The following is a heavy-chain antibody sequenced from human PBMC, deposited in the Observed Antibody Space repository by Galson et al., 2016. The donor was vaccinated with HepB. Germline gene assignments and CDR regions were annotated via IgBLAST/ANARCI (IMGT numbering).Heavy chain of an antibody. Sequence: SVKVSCKASGYTFTTSGISWVRQAPGQGLEWMGWISTYSGSTKYAQKFQGGLTLTTDSSTTTAYMELRSLRFDDTALYYCARDVQYRFDSWGQGTLVTVSS. CDR1: GYTFTTSG. D-gene: IGHD2/OR15-2a*01. J-gene: IGHJ4*02. CDR2: ISTYSGST. V-gene: IGHV1-18*01. CDR3: ARDVQYRFDS.